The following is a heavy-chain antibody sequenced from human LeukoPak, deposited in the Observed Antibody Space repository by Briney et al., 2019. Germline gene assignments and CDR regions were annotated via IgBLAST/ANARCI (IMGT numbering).Heavy chain of an antibody. CDR3: ARAAFEEVEGVDY. CDR1: GFTFGSFS. V-gene: IGHV3-21*01. CDR2: ISSSGGGTYI. D-gene: IGHD1-1*01. Sequence: TGGSLRLSCAASGFTFGSFSMTWVRQAPGKGLEWVSTISSSGGGTYIYYADSVKGRFTISRDNAKNSLYLQMNSLRAEDTAVYYCARAAFEEVEGVDYWGQGTLVTVSS. J-gene: IGHJ4*02.